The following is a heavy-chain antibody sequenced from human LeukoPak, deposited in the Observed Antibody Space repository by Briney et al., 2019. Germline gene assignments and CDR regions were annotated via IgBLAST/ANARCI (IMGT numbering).Heavy chain of an antibody. V-gene: IGHV3-7*05. Sequence: GGSLRLSCAASGFTFRNYWMIWVRQAPGKGLEWLGNIKEDGSAKRYADSVRGRFTISRDNAQTTLYLQMNSLRAEDTAVYYCARAPDPWLQLTWGQGTLVTVSS. CDR2: IKEDGSAK. CDR1: GFTFRNYW. D-gene: IGHD5-24*01. CDR3: ARAPDPWLQLT. J-gene: IGHJ5*02.